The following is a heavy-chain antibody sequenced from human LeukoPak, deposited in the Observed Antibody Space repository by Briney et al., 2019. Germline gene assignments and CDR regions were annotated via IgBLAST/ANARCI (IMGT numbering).Heavy chain of an antibody. J-gene: IGHJ5*02. CDR1: GDSISSYY. CDR2: IYYSGST. CDR3: ATQYCSSTSCSYPFDP. Sequence: SETLSLTCTVSGDSISSYYWSWIRQPPGKGLVWIGYIYYSGSTNYNPSLKSRVTISVDTSKNQFSLKLSSVTAADTAVYYCATQYCSSTSCSYPFDPWGQGTLVTASS. D-gene: IGHD2-2*01. V-gene: IGHV4-59*01.